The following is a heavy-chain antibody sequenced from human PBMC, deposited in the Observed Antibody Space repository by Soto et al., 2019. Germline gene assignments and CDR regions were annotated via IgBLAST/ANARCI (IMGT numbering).Heavy chain of an antibody. CDR3: ARAPYYFDSSGPMKWFDP. V-gene: IGHV4-31*03. CDR2: IYYNGST. Sequence: QVQLQESGPGLVKPSQTLSLTCTVSGESISSAGYYWSWIRHHPGKGLEWIGYIYYNGSTYYNPSLKSRASMSEDTSKNQFSLKLTSVTAADTAVYYCARAPYYFDSSGPMKWFDPWGQGTLVTVSS. J-gene: IGHJ5*02. D-gene: IGHD3-22*01. CDR1: GESISSAGYY.